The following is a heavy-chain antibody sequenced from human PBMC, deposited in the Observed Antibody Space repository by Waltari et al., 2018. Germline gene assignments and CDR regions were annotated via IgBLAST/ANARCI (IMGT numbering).Heavy chain of an antibody. V-gene: IGHV3-74*01. Sequence: EVQLVESGGGLVQPGGSLRLSCAVSGFTFSSYWMHWVRQAPGKGLVWVSRINTDGSTTNYADSVKGRFTISRDNAKNTLYLQMNSLRAEDTAIYYCARRLYSKQWDAYFDFWGQGTLVTVSS. J-gene: IGHJ4*02. CDR3: ARRLYSKQWDAYFDF. D-gene: IGHD6-13*01. CDR2: INTDGSTT. CDR1: GFTFSSYW.